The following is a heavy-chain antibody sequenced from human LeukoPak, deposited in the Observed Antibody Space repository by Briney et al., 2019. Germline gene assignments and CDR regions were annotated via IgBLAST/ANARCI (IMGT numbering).Heavy chain of an antibody. CDR3: ARDRWGTAAISWTNWFDP. Sequence: PGGSLRLSCAASGFTFSSYSMNWVRQAPGKGLEWVSYISSSSSTIYYADSVKGRFTISRDNAKNSLYLQMNSLRAEDTAVYYCARDRWGTAAISWTNWFDPWGQGTLVTVSS. V-gene: IGHV3-48*01. CDR2: ISSSSSTI. CDR1: GFTFSSYS. D-gene: IGHD2-2*02. J-gene: IGHJ5*02.